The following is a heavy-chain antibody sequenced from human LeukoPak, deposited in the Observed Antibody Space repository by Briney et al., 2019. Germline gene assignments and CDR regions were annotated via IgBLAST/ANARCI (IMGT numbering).Heavy chain of an antibody. CDR2: INWNGGST. V-gene: IGHV3-20*04. CDR1: GFTFDDYG. CDR3: ARLEPFSGYSSSWYGGYDY. Sequence: GGPLRLSCAASGFTFDDYGMSWVRQAPGTGLEWVSGINWNGGSTGYADSVKGQFTISRDNAKNSLYLQMNSLRAEDTALYYCARLEPFSGYSSSWYGGYDYWGQGTLVTVSS. D-gene: IGHD6-13*01. J-gene: IGHJ4*02.